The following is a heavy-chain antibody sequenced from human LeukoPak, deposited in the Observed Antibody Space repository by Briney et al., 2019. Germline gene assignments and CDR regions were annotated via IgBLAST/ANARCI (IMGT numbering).Heavy chain of an antibody. D-gene: IGHD2-2*01. CDR3: ARGGSDCYTTSCQRNFDY. V-gene: IGHV1-2*02. J-gene: IGHJ4*02. Sequence: ASVKVSCKASGYTFTGYYMHWVRQAPGQGLEWLGWINPHGTGTTYAQKFRGRVTMTRDTSMNTDYLELSGLGADDTAVYYCARGGSDCYTTSCQRNFDYWGQGTLVTVSP. CDR1: GYTFTGYY. CDR2: INPHGTGT.